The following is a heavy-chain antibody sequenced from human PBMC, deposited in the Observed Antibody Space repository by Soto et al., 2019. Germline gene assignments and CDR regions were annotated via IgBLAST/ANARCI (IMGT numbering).Heavy chain of an antibody. J-gene: IGHJ4*02. V-gene: IGHV1-18*01. CDR2: ISAYNGNT. CDR3: ARGSPYSSSREWPWRFDY. Sequence: ASVKVSCKASGYTFTSYGISWVRQAPGQGLEWMGWISAYNGNTNYAQKLQGRVTMTTDTSTSTAYMELRSLRSDDTAVYYCARGSPYSSSREWPWRFDYWGQGTLVTVSS. D-gene: IGHD6-6*01. CDR1: GYTFTSYG.